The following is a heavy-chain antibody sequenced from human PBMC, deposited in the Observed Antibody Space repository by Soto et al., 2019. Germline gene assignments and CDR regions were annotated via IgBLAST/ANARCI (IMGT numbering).Heavy chain of an antibody. CDR2: ISPYNGNT. D-gene: IGHD2-15*01. Sequence: QVQLVQSGAEVKKPGASVKVSCKTSGCTFTTYGVSWVRQAPGQGLEWMGWISPYNGNTNYAQRLQGRVTLTTDTSTNTAYMELRSLRSDDTALYYCAREDGYCSGGSCHSGGWLEPWGQGTLVTVSS. CDR1: GCTFTTYG. V-gene: IGHV1-18*01. CDR3: AREDGYCSGGSCHSGGWLEP. J-gene: IGHJ5*02.